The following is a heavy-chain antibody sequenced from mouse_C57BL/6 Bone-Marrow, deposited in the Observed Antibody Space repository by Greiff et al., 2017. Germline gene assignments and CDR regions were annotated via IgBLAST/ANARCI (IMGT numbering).Heavy chain of an antibody. J-gene: IGHJ3*01. Sequence: QVQLQQPGAELVKPGASVKMSCKASGYTFTSYWITWVKQRPGQGLEWIGDIYPGSGSTNYNEKFKGKATLTVDTSSSTAYMQLSSLTSEDSAVYYCARRRGVLLLFADWGQGTLVTVSA. CDR2: IYPGSGST. V-gene: IGHV1-55*01. CDR1: GYTFTSYW. D-gene: IGHD1-1*01. CDR3: ARRRGVLLLFAD.